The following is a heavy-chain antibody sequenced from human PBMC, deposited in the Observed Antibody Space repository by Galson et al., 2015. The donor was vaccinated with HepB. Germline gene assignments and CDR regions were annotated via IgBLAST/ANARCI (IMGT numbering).Heavy chain of an antibody. J-gene: IGHJ4*02. CDR3: TTESIAVAGAFDY. D-gene: IGHD6-19*01. Sequence: SLRLSCAASGFTFRNAWMSWVRQAPGKGLEWVGRIKSETDGGTTDYAAPVKGRFTISRDDSKNTLYLQMNSLKTEDTAVYYCTTESIAVAGAFDYWGPGTLVTVSS. CDR2: IKSETDGGTT. V-gene: IGHV3-15*01. CDR1: GFTFRNAW.